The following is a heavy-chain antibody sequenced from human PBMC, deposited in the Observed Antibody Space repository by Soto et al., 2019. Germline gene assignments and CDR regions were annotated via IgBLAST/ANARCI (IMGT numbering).Heavy chain of an antibody. CDR2: IIPIFGTA. CDR3: ARDRSYYGSGSYYKDWYFDL. Sequence: ASVQVSCHPAGGTFSIYAIICVRQAPGQGLEWMGGIIPIFGTANYAQKFQGRVTITADESTSTAYMELSSLRSEETAVYYCARDRSYYGSGSYYKDWYFDLWGRGTLVTVSS. J-gene: IGHJ2*01. CDR1: GGTFSIYA. D-gene: IGHD3-10*01. V-gene: IGHV1-69*13.